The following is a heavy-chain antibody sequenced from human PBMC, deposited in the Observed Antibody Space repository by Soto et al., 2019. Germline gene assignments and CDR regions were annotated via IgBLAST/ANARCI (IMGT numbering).Heavy chain of an antibody. J-gene: IGHJ4*02. Sequence: SETLSLTCAVSGSSVSSTYWWSWVRQPPGKGPEWIGEINHRGSANYNPSLESRVTMSLDISKSQFSLRLTSVTAADTAVYFCARYNAASGTYYFDYWGRGALVTIS. V-gene: IGHV4-4*02. D-gene: IGHD6-13*01. CDR2: INHRGSA. CDR1: GSSVSSTYW. CDR3: ARYNAASGTYYFDY.